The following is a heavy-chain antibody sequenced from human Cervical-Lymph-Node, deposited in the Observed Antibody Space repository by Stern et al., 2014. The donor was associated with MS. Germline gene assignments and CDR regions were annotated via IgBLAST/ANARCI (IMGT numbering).Heavy chain of an antibody. CDR1: GFTFGDYA. Sequence: VQLVQSGGGLVQPGRSLKLSCSGSGFTFGDYAMNWVRQAPGKGLEWVGFIRDNRYGGTTEYAASVNGRFTISRDDSKNIAYLQMDRLRIEDTAMYYCTRDVGGSYYAVKFDHWGQGTLVTVSS. CDR3: TRDVGGSYYAVKFDH. J-gene: IGHJ4*02. D-gene: IGHD1-26*01. V-gene: IGHV3-49*04. CDR2: IRDNRYGGTT.